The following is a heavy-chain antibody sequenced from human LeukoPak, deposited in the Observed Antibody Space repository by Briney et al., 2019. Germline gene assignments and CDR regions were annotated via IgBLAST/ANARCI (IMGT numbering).Heavy chain of an antibody. D-gene: IGHD2-15*01. Sequence: SQTLSLTCAISGYSVSTYMASWNWMSQSPSRGRDWLGRTYYRSKWYKDYALSVESRTSINADTSKNQDTMKLNSVTPEDTAVYYCAREYCSGGTCYPNAPSDSWGQGTLVTVSS. V-gene: IGHV6-1*01. CDR1: GYSVSTYMAS. J-gene: IGHJ5*01. CDR2: TYYRSKWYK. CDR3: AREYCSGGTCYPNAPSDS.